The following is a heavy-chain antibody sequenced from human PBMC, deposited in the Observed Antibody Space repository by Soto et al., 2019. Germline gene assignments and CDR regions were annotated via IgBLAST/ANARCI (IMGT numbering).Heavy chain of an antibody. CDR2: INHSGST. J-gene: IGHJ5*02. Sequence: PSETLSLTCAVYGGSFSGYYWSWIRQPPGKGLEWIGEINHSGSTNYNPSLKSRVTISVDTSKNQFSLKLSSVAAADTAVYYCGRAGRSGGRLNWFDPWGQGTLVTVSS. V-gene: IGHV4-34*01. D-gene: IGHD6-19*01. CDR1: GGSFSGYY. CDR3: GRAGRSGGRLNWFDP.